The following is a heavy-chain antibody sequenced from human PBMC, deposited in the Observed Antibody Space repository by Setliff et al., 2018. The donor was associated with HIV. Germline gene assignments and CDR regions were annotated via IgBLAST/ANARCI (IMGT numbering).Heavy chain of an antibody. J-gene: IGHJ6*03. CDR3: ASIAATGSFFIGYMDV. D-gene: IGHD6-13*01. Sequence: LSLTCAVYGEPFSGYYWSWIRQPPGKGLEWIGTIYYSGTTYYNPSLKSRVTISVDTSKNQFSLKLSSVTAADTAIFYCASIAATGSFFIGYMDVWGKGTTVTVSS. CDR1: GEPFSGYY. CDR2: IYYSGTT. V-gene: IGHV4-34*01.